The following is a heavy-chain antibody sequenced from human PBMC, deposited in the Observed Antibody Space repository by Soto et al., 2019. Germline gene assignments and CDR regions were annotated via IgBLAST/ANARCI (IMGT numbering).Heavy chain of an antibody. D-gene: IGHD1-26*01. CDR1: GLTLRDYF. CDR2: INQDGSQR. Sequence: EVQLVESGGALVQPGGSLGLSCGGTGLTLRDYFMTWVHQPPGKGLEWVANINQDGSQRHYVDSVRGRFTTSRDNAKNSLHLEMNSLRVEDTAVYFCAGGAGWEQEYWGQGTLVTVS. CDR3: AGGAGWEQEY. J-gene: IGHJ4*02. V-gene: IGHV3-7*05.